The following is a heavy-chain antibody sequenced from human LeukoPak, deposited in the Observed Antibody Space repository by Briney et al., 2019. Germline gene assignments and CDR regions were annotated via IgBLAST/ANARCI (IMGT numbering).Heavy chain of an antibody. V-gene: IGHV3-7*01. CDR2: IKQDGSEK. Sequence: PGGFLRLSCAASGFTFNSYWMSWVRQAPGKGLGWVASIKQDGSEKYYVDSVKGRFTISRDNAKNSLYLQMNSLRAEDTAVYYCARLIAARTIYDYWGQGTLVTVSS. J-gene: IGHJ4*02. D-gene: IGHD6-6*01. CDR1: GFTFNSYW. CDR3: ARLIAARTIYDY.